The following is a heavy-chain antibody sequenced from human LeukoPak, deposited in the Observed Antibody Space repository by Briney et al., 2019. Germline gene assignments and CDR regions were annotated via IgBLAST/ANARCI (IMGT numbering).Heavy chain of an antibody. CDR1: GFTFSSYA. D-gene: IGHD3-10*01. CDR2: ISYDGSNK. CDR3: ARDRGARITFHWFDP. V-gene: IGHV3-30*04. Sequence: PGGSLRLSCAASGFTFSSYAMHWVRQAPGKGLEWVAVISYDGSNKYYADSVKGRFTISRDNSKNTLYLQMNSLRAEDTAVYYCARDRGARITFHWFDPWGQGTLVTVSS. J-gene: IGHJ5*02.